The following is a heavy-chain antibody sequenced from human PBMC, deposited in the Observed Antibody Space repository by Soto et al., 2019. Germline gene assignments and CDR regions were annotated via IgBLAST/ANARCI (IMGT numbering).Heavy chain of an antibody. CDR3: ARGHSSGWSDAFDI. CDR1: GGTFSSYA. Sequence: GASVKVSCKASGGTFSSYAISWVRQAPGQGLEWMGGIIPIFGTANYAQKFQGRVTITADESTSTAYMELSSLRSEDTAVYYCARGHSSGWSDAFDIWGQGTMVTVSS. D-gene: IGHD6-19*01. CDR2: IIPIFGTA. J-gene: IGHJ3*02. V-gene: IGHV1-69*13.